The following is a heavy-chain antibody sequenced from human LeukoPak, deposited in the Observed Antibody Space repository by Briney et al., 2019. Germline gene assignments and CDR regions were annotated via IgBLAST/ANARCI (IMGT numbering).Heavy chain of an antibody. CDR2: IWYDGSNK. D-gene: IGHD4-17*01. CDR1: GFTFSRYG. V-gene: IGHV3-33*01. Sequence: GGSLRLSCAASGFTFSRYGMHWVRQAPGKGLEWVAVIWYDGSNKYYADSVKGRFTISRDNSKNTLYLQMNSLRAEDTAVYYCARDQSDYSDDYWSQGTLVTVSS. CDR3: ARDQSDYSDDY. J-gene: IGHJ4*02.